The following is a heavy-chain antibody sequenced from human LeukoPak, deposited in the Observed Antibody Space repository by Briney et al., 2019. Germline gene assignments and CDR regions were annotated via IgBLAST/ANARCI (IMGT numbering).Heavy chain of an antibody. D-gene: IGHD5-18*01. V-gene: IGHV4-39*01. J-gene: IGHJ5*02. Sequence: SETLSLTCTVSGGSISSSSYYWGWIRQPPGKGLEWIGSIYYSGSTYYNPSLKSRVTISVDTSKNQFSLKLSSVTAADTAVYYCARHSLDTAMVPGTGKIDPWGQGTLVTVSS. CDR1: GGSISSSSYY. CDR3: ARHSLDTAMVPGTGKIDP. CDR2: IYYSGST.